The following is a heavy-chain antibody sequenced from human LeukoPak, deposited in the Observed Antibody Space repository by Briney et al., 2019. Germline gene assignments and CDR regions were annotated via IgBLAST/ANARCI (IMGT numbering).Heavy chain of an antibody. Sequence: GGSLRLSCAASGFTFSSYSMNWVRQAPGKGLEWVSYISSSSSTIYYADSVKGRFTISRDNAKNSLYLQMNSLRAEDTAVYCCARWLTGIAAAGTSPFDYWGQGTLVTVSS. CDR2: ISSSSSTI. CDR3: ARWLTGIAAAGTSPFDY. D-gene: IGHD6-13*01. J-gene: IGHJ4*02. V-gene: IGHV3-48*04. CDR1: GFTFSSYS.